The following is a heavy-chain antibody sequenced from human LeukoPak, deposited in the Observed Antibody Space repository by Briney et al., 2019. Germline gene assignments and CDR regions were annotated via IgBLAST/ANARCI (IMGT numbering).Heavy chain of an antibody. CDR3: AREAVTYGSGADPLDY. Sequence: GASVKVSCKASGGTFSNYAISWVRQATGQGLEWMGWMNPNSGNTGYAQKFQGRVTITRNTSISTAYMELSSLRSEDTAVYYCAREAVTYGSGADPLDYWGQGTLVTVSS. V-gene: IGHV1-8*03. CDR1: GGTFSNYA. J-gene: IGHJ4*02. CDR2: MNPNSGNT. D-gene: IGHD3-10*01.